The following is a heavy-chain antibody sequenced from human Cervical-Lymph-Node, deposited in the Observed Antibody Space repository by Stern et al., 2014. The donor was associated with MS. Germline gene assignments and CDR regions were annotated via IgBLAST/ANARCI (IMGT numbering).Heavy chain of an antibody. Sequence: QDQLVQSGAEVKKPGASVKVSCKASEHTFSDYYMHWVRQAPGQGLEWMGRINPNNGATSYAQKFQGRVTMTRDTSIRTAYMELSRLRSDDTAVYYCARAPSRITMIAVGGFDVWGQGTVVTVSS. V-gene: IGHV1-2*06. CDR1: EHTFSDYY. D-gene: IGHD3-22*01. J-gene: IGHJ3*01. CDR2: INPNNGAT. CDR3: ARAPSRITMIAVGGFDV.